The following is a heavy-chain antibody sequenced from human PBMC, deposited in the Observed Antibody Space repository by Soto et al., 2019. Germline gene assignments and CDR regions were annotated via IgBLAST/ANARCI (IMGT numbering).Heavy chain of an antibody. Sequence: GGSLRLSCAASGFTFSSYSMNWVRQAPGKGLEWVSYISSSSSTIYYADSVKGRFTISRDNAKNSLYLQMNSLRAEDTAVYYCARDGPWCSGGSCYSAAEYFQHWGQGTLVTVSS. CDR3: ARDGPWCSGGSCYSAAEYFQH. V-gene: IGHV3-48*01. J-gene: IGHJ1*01. CDR1: GFTFSSYS. D-gene: IGHD2-15*01. CDR2: ISSSSSTI.